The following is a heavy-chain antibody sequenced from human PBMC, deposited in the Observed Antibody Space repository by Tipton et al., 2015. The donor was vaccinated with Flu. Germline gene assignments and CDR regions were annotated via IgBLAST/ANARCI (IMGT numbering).Heavy chain of an antibody. Sequence: GSLRLSCAASGFTFSSYEMNWVRQAPGKGLEWVSYISSSGNTISYADSVRGRFTISRDNPKNSLYLQMNSLRAEDTAVYYCARTRGGYCTATACFADYFDYWGQGALVTVSS. CDR2: ISSSGNTI. V-gene: IGHV3-48*03. CDR3: ARTRGGYCTATACFADYFDY. CDR1: GFTFSSYE. D-gene: IGHD2-8*02. J-gene: IGHJ4*02.